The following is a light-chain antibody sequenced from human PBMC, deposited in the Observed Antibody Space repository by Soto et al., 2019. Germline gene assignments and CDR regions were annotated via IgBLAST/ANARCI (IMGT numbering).Light chain of an antibody. CDR1: SSDVGAYNY. J-gene: IGLJ3*02. V-gene: IGLV2-14*01. CDR3: ISYTTSNTWV. CDR2: EVT. Sequence: QAVVTQPASVSGSPGQSITISCTGSSSDVGAYNYVSWYQHQPGKAPKVMIYEVTNRPSGVSKRFSGSKSGNTASLTISGLQADDEADYYCISYTTSNTWVFGGGTKLTVL.